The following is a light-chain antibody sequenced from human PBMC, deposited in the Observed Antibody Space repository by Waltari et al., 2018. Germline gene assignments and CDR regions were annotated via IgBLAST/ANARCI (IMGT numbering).Light chain of an antibody. CDR2: EID. Sequence: QSALTQSPSASGSPGQSVTISCTGTSSDFGSYNYVPWYQHHPGKAPKLMIYEIDKRPSGVPDRFSGSMSGNTASLTVSGLQAEDEADYYCSSYIGTNNWVFGGGTKLTVL. CDR3: SSYIGTNNWV. CDR1: SSDFGSYNY. J-gene: IGLJ3*02. V-gene: IGLV2-8*01.